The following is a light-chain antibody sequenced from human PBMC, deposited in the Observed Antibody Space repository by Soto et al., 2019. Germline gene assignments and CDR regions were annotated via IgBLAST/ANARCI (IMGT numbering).Light chain of an antibody. Sequence: EIVMTQSPATLSVSPGERATLSCRASQSVSSNLAWYQQKPGQAPRLLIYGASTRATGFPVRFSGSGSGTEFTLTISSLQSEDFAVYYCQQHNNWPLTFGGGTKVEIK. CDR1: QSVSSN. J-gene: IGKJ4*01. V-gene: IGKV3-15*01. CDR2: GAS. CDR3: QQHNNWPLT.